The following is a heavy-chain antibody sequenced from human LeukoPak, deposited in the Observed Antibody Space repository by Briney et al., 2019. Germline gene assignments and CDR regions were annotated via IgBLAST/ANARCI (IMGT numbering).Heavy chain of an antibody. CDR3: TKLKGWYGEGYFDY. D-gene: IGHD3-10*01. V-gene: IGHV3-53*01. CDR1: GFTVRSTY. Sequence: GGSLRLSCAASGFTVRSTYMSWVRQPAGKGLEWASVIYTGGTTFYADSVKGRFTISRDNSKNTLYLQMNSLRDDDTAVYYCTKLKGWYGEGYFDYWGQGTLVTVSS. J-gene: IGHJ4*02. CDR2: IYTGGTT.